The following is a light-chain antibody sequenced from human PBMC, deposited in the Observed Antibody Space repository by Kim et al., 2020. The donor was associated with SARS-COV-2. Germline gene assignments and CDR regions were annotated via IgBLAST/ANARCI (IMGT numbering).Light chain of an antibody. CDR2: APS. CDR3: QQYRFYSPT. J-gene: IGKJ1*01. V-gene: IGKV1-16*01. CDR1: QDIPHH. Sequence: ASVGDRVTITCRASQDIPHHLAWFQQKPGKAPRSLIFAPSTLQTGVPLRFSGSGYGTDFTLTIDTLQPEDTATYYCQQYRFYSPTFGQGTKVDIK.